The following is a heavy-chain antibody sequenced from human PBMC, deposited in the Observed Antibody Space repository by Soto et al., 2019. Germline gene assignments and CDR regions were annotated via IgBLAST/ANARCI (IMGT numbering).Heavy chain of an antibody. V-gene: IGHV4-4*02. CDR2: IYHSGST. Sequence: SETLSLTCAVSSGSISSSNWWSWVRQPPGKGLEWIGEIYHSGSTNYNPSLKSRVTISVDKSKNQFSLKLSSVTAADTAVYYCARALDFWSGYTNSSYYYYMDVWGKGTTVTVSS. CDR3: ARALDFWSGYTNSSYYYYMDV. J-gene: IGHJ6*03. D-gene: IGHD3-3*01. CDR1: SGSISSSNW.